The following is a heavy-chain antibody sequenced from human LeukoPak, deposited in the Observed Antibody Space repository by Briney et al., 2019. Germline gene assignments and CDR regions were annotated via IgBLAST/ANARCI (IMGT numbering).Heavy chain of an antibody. CDR3: AREWQGGIAAAGTRIEGDY. Sequence: GGSLRLSCAVSGFSVSGYWMTRVRQAPGKGLEWVANIKQDGSEKNYVDSVKGRFTISRDNAENSLFLQMNSLRVEDTAVYYCAREWQGGIAAAGTRIEGDYWGQGTLVAVCS. D-gene: IGHD6-13*01. V-gene: IGHV3-7*01. CDR1: GFSVSGYW. J-gene: IGHJ4*02. CDR2: IKQDGSEK.